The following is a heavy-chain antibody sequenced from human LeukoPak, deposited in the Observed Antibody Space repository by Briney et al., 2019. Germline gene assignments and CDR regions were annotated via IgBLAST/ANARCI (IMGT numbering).Heavy chain of an antibody. V-gene: IGHV4-4*07. Sequence: SETLSLTCTVSGGSISSYYWSWIRQPAGKGLEWIWRIYSSGSTNYNPSLKSRVTMSVDTSKNQFSLKLSSVTAADTAVYYCARGQYHLLYWYFDLWGRGTLVTVSS. CDR3: ARGQYHLLYWYFDL. J-gene: IGHJ2*01. CDR1: GGSISSYY. D-gene: IGHD2-2*01. CDR2: IYSSGST.